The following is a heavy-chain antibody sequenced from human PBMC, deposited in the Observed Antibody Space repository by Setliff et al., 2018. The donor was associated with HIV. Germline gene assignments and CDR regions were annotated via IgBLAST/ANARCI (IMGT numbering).Heavy chain of an antibody. D-gene: IGHD3-3*01. V-gene: IGHV1-2*06. Sequence: ASVKVSCKASGYKFTGHHIQWMRQAPGQGLEWMGRINPNGGYTNYAQKFLGRVTMTQDTSFTTAYLELSRLGSDDTAVYYCAADNYNCNSFDSWGQGSLVTVSS. J-gene: IGHJ4*02. CDR1: GYKFTGHH. CDR3: AADNYNCNSFDS. CDR2: INPNGGYT.